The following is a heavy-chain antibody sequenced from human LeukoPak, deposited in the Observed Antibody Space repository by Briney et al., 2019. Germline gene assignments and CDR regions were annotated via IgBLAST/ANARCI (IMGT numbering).Heavy chain of an antibody. CDR1: GGSISRYY. J-gene: IGHJ5*02. Sequence: SETLSLTCTVSGGSISRYYWSWIRQPPGKGLEWIGYIYYSGSTNYNPSLKSRVTISVDTSKNQFSLKLSSVTAADTAVYYCARVYCSSTSCYTQGYWFDPWGQGTLVTVSS. CDR3: ARVYCSSTSCYTQGYWFDP. CDR2: IYYSGST. V-gene: IGHV4-59*12. D-gene: IGHD2-2*02.